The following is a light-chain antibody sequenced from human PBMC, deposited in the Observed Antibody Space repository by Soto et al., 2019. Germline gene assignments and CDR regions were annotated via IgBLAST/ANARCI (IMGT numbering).Light chain of an antibody. V-gene: IGLV1-44*01. CDR3: AAWDESLNGPV. CDR2: GNN. J-gene: IGLJ3*02. CDR1: SSNIGRNT. Sequence: QSVLTQPPSASGTPGQRVTISCSGSSSNIGRNTVNWYQQLPGTAPKLLIYGNNQRPSGVPDRFSGSKSGTSASLAISGLQYEDEADYYCAAWDESLNGPVFGGGTKLTVL.